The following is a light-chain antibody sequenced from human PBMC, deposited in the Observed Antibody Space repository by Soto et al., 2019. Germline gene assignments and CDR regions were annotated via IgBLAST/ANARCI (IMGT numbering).Light chain of an antibody. V-gene: IGKV1-39*01. CDR3: QQSYSTPRT. CDR2: AAS. Sequence: DIQMPQSPSSLSASVGDRVTITCRASQSISSYLNWYQQKPGKAPKLLIYAASSLQSGVPSRFSGSGSGTDFTLTISSLQPEDFATYYCQQSYSTPRTFGQGTTVDIK. J-gene: IGKJ1*01. CDR1: QSISSY.